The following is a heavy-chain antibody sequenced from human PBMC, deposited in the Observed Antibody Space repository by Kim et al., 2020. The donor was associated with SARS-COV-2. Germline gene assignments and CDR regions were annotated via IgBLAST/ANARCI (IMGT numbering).Heavy chain of an antibody. J-gene: IGHJ6*02. D-gene: IGHD3-3*01. CDR3: ARGNGDYDFWRDYYYGMDV. CDR2: INHSGST. V-gene: IGHV4-34*01. Sequence: SETLSLTCAVYGGSFSGYYWSWIRQPPGKGLEWIGEINHSGSTNYNPSLKSRVTISVDTSKNQFSLKLSSVTAADTAVYYCARGNGDYDFWRDYYYGMDVWGQGTTVTVSS. CDR1: GGSFSGYY.